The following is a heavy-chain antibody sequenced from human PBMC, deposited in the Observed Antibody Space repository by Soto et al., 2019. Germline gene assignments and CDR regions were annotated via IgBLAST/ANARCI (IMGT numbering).Heavy chain of an antibody. J-gene: IGHJ4*02. D-gene: IGHD1-26*01. CDR3: TTAEWE. Sequence: EVQLVESGVGLVKPGGSLRPSWVASGLPFDNAWMSWVRRAPGKGLEWVGLIKGKRDAGATDYGAPVKGRFTISRDDSKNMLFLQMNSLKTEDTGVYYCTTAEWEWCPGTLVTVSS. V-gene: IGHV3-15*01. CDR2: IKGKRDAGAT. CDR1: GLPFDNAW.